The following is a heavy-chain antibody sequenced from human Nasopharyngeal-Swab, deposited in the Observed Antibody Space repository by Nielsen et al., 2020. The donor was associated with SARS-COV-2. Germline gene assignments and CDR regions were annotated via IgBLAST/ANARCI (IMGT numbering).Heavy chain of an antibody. CDR2: IYYSGST. V-gene: IGHV4-59*12. D-gene: IGHD3-10*01. Sequence: SETLSLTCTVSGGSINSYYWSWIRQPPGKGLEWIGYIYYSGSTNYNPSLKSRVTISVDTSKNQFSLKLSSVTAADTAVYYCARGQRLWFGETGMDVWGQGTTVTVSS. J-gene: IGHJ6*02. CDR3: ARGQRLWFGETGMDV. CDR1: GGSINSYY.